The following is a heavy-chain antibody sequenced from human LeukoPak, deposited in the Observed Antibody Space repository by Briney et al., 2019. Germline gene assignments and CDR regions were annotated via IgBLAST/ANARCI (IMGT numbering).Heavy chain of an antibody. D-gene: IGHD3-9*01. CDR3: ARDRPVALDKTYYDILTPNHYYYYGMDV. V-gene: IGHV3-30-3*01. CDR1: GFTFSSYA. CDR2: VSYDGSNK. Sequence: PGGSLRLSCAASGFTFSSYAMHWVRQAPGKGLEWVAVVSYDGSNKYYADSVKGRFTISRDNSKNTLYLQMNSLRAEDTAVYYCARDRPVALDKTYYDILTPNHYYYYGMDVWGQGTTVTVSS. J-gene: IGHJ6*02.